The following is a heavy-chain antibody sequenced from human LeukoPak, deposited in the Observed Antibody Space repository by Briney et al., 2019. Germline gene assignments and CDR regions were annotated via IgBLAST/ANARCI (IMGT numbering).Heavy chain of an antibody. J-gene: IGHJ4*02. Sequence: GGSLRLSCAASGFTFDDYAMHWVRQAPGKGLEWVSFITGDGGRTYYADSVKGRFTISRDNSKKSLYLQMSRLRTEDTALYFCAKDRDTSGYTHWGQGPLVSVSS. CDR3: AKDRDTSGYTH. CDR1: GFTFDDYA. D-gene: IGHD3-22*01. CDR2: ITGDGGRT. V-gene: IGHV3-43*02.